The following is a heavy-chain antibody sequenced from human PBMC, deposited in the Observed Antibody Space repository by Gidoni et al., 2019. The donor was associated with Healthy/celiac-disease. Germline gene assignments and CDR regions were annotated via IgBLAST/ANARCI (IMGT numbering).Heavy chain of an antibody. CDR3: ARIAVATVTVDY. D-gene: IGHD6-19*01. Sequence: QVQLQESGPGLVKPSETLSLTCTVSGGSISSYYWSWIRQPPGKGLEWIGYIYYSGSTNYNPSLKSRVTISVDTSKNQFSLKLSSVTAADTAVYYCARIAVATVTVDYWGQGTLVTVSS. CDR2: IYYSGST. V-gene: IGHV4-59*08. CDR1: GGSISSYY. J-gene: IGHJ4*02.